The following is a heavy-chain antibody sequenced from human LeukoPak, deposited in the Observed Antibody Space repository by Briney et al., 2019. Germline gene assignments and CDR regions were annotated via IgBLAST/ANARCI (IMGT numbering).Heavy chain of an antibody. CDR1: GGSISSSSYY. V-gene: IGHV4-39*07. CDR2: IYYSGST. Sequence: SETLSLTCTVSGGSISSSSYYWGWIRPPPGKGLEWIGSIYYSGSTYYNPSLKSRVTISVDTSKNQFSLKLSSVSAADTAVYYCARAPGKVSWDSNFPGWFDPWGQGTLVTVSS. CDR3: ARAPGKVSWDSNFPGWFDP. D-gene: IGHD4-11*01. J-gene: IGHJ5*02.